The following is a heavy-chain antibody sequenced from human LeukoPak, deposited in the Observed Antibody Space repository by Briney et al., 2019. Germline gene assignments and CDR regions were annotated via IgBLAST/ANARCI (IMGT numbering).Heavy chain of an antibody. J-gene: IGHJ6*03. CDR1: GFTFGDYA. V-gene: IGHV3-49*04. CDR3: TSPSVSTHDYSKEEYYYYMDV. D-gene: IGHD4-11*01. CDR2: IRSKAYGGTT. Sequence: PGGSLRLSCTASGFTFGDYAMSWVRQAPGKGLEWVGFIRSKAYGGTTEYAASVKGRFTISRDDSKSIAYLQMDSLKTEDTAVYYCTSPSVSTHDYSKEEYYYYMDVWGKGTTVTVSS.